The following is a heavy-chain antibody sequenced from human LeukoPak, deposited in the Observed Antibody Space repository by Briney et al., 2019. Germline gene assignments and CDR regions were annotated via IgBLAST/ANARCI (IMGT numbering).Heavy chain of an antibody. J-gene: IGHJ4*02. CDR3: ARMTTMTPGPFDY. CDR1: GGSISSYY. V-gene: IGHV4-39*07. D-gene: IGHD4-17*01. Sequence: SETLSLTCTVSGGSISSYYWDWIRQPPGKGLEWIGSIYHSGSTYYNPSLKSRVTISVDTSKNQFSLKLSSVTAADTAVYYCARMTTMTPGPFDYWGQGILVTVSS. CDR2: IYHSGST.